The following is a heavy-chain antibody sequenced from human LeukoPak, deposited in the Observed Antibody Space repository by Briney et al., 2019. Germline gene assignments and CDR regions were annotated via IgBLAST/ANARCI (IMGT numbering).Heavy chain of an antibody. CDR2: IDHSGST. J-gene: IGHJ4*02. CDR3: ARFEIWDGSGSKRHLDY. CDR1: GGSFSGYY. Sequence: SETLSLTCAVYGGSFSGYYWSWIRQPPGKGLEWIGEIDHSGSTYYNPSLKSRVTISVDTSKNQFSLKLSSVTAADTAVYYCARFEIWDGSGSKRHLDYWGQGTLVTVSS. D-gene: IGHD3-10*01. V-gene: IGHV4-34*09.